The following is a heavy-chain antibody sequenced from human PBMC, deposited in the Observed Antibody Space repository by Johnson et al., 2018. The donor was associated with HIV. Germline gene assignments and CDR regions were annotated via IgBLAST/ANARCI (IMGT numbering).Heavy chain of an antibody. CDR1: GFTFDDYG. V-gene: IGHV3-20*04. J-gene: IGHJ3*01. CDR3: ARATYYYDTTGYLTRPRAFDL. D-gene: IGHD3-22*01. CDR2: INWNGGST. Sequence: VQLVESGGGLVQPGGSLRLSCAASGFTFDDYGMSWVRQAPGKGLEWVSGINWNGGSTGYADSVKGRFTISRDNAKNSLYLQMNSLRPEDTAFYYCARATYYYDTTGYLTRPRAFDLWGQGTMVTVSS.